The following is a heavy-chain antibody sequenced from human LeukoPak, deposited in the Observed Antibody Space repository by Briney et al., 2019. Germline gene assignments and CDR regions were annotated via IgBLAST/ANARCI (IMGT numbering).Heavy chain of an antibody. J-gene: IGHJ4*02. V-gene: IGHV3-30*18. CDR1: GFTFSSYG. Sequence: GGSLRLSCAASGFTFSSYGMHWVRQAPGKGLEWVALISYDGSNKYYSDSVKGRFTISRDNSKNTLYLQMNSLRPEGTAVYYCAKGRYTGSSFFDYWGQGTLVTVSS. CDR3: AKGRYTGSSFFDY. CDR2: ISYDGSNK. D-gene: IGHD3-10*01.